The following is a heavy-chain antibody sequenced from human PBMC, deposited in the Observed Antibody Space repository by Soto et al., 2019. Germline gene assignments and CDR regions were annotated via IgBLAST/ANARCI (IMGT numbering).Heavy chain of an antibody. V-gene: IGHV4-59*01. Sequence: PSETLSLTCTVSGGSISSYYWSWIRQPPGKGLEWIGYIYYSGSTNYNPSLKSRVTISVDTSKNQFSLKLSSVTAADTAGYYCGRGARDPLGGGYNIHFNSWGKVPLVTAS. CDR1: GGSISSYY. J-gene: IGHJ4*02. CDR2: IYYSGST. CDR3: GRGARDPLGGGYNIHFNS. D-gene: IGHD5-12*01.